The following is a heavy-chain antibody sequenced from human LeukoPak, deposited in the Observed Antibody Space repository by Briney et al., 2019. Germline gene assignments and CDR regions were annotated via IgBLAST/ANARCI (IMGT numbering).Heavy chain of an antibody. Sequence: ASVKVSRKASGGTFSSYAISWVRQAPGQGLEWMGGIIPIFGTANYAQKFQGRVTITADESTSTAYMELSSLRSEDTAVYYCARVESTFGELFGYFDYWGQGTLVTVSS. CDR2: IIPIFGTA. CDR1: GGTFSSYA. CDR3: ARVESTFGELFGYFDY. D-gene: IGHD3-10*01. V-gene: IGHV1-69*01. J-gene: IGHJ4*02.